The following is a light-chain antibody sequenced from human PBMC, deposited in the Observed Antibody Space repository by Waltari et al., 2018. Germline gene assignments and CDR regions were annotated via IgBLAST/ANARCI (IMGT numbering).Light chain of an antibody. CDR1: QRVSSY. CDR2: AAS. CDR3: QQRDTWPPYMYT. Sequence: EIVLTQSPATLSLSPGESATLSCRASQRVSSYLAWYQQKPGQAPRLLLYAASNRATGVPARFSGSGSGTDFTLTISSLEAEDFAVYYCQQRDTWPPYMYTFGQGTKLEIK. J-gene: IGKJ2*01. V-gene: IGKV3-11*01.